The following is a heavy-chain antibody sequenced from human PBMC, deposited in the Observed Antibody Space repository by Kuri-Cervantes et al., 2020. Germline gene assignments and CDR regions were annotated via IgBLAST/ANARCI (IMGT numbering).Heavy chain of an antibody. CDR2: ISYDGSNK. CDR3: AREAPGSSSYVFDY. Sequence: GESLKISCAASGFTFNNYATHWVRQAPGKGLEWVAVISYDGSNKYYADSVKGRSTISRDNSKNTLYLQMNSLRAEDTAVYYCAREAPGSSSYVFDYWGQGTLVTVSS. CDR1: GFTFNNYA. D-gene: IGHD2-15*01. V-gene: IGHV3-30*14. J-gene: IGHJ4*02.